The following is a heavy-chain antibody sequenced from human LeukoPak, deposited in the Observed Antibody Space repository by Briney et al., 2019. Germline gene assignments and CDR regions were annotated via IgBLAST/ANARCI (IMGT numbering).Heavy chain of an antibody. D-gene: IGHD6-19*01. Sequence: ASVKVSCMASGYTFTSYDINWVRQATGQGLEWMGWMNPNSGNTGYAQKFQGRVTMTRDTSISTAYMELSSLRSEDTAVYYCASRGYSSGGFDYWGQGTLVTVSS. CDR3: ASRGYSSGGFDY. CDR1: GYTFTSYD. J-gene: IGHJ4*02. CDR2: MNPNSGNT. V-gene: IGHV1-8*01.